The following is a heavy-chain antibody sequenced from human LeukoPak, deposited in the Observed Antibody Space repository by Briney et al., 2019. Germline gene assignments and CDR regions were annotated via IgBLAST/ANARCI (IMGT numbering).Heavy chain of an antibody. CDR3: AREAWAGTLSGWFDP. CDR2: IFSSGST. V-gene: IGHV4-31*03. J-gene: IGHJ5*02. Sequence: SQTLSLTYSVSGDPISRGAYYWSWVRQSPGKGLEWIGYIFSSGSTSYNPSLRSRVTVSFDASKNQFFLNLNSVTAADSAVYYCAREAWAGTLSGWFDPWGQGTLVTVSS. CDR1: GDPISRGAYY. D-gene: IGHD1-7*01.